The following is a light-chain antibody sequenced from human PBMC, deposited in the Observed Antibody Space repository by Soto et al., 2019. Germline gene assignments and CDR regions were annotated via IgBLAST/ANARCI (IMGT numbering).Light chain of an antibody. Sequence: EIVLTQSPATLSLSPGERATLSCRASQSVRSDVGWYQQKPGQAPRLLIYHTSNRATGIPARFSGSGSGTDFTLTISSLEPEDFAVYYCQQSIDWPLTFGQGTKVEVK. CDR3: QQSIDWPLT. V-gene: IGKV3-11*01. J-gene: IGKJ1*01. CDR1: QSVRSD. CDR2: HTS.